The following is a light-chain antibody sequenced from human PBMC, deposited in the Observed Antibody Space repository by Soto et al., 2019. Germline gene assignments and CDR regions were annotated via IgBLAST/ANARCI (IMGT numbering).Light chain of an antibody. CDR2: DVS. Sequence: QSALTQSPSASGSPGQSVTISCTGTSSDIGGYNSVSWYQQHPGKAPKVMIYDVSKRPSGVPDRFSGSKSGNTASLTVSALQAEDEADYYCAAWDDSLSGGVFGGGTQLTVL. CDR3: AAWDDSLSGGV. CDR1: SSDIGGYNS. V-gene: IGLV2-8*01. J-gene: IGLJ3*02.